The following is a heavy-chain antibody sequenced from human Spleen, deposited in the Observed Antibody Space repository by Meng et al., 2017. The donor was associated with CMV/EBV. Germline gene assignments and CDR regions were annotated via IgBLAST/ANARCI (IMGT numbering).Heavy chain of an antibody. V-gene: IGHV3-30*04. CDR3: AGIFGVVILAHGMDV. D-gene: IGHD3-3*01. CDR1: GFTFSSYA. J-gene: IGHJ6*02. Sequence: GESLKISCAASGFTFSSYAMHWVRQAPGKGLEWVALISYDGNNKYYADSVKGRFTISRDNSKNTLYLQMNSLRAEDTAVYYCAGIFGVVILAHGMDVWGQGTTVTVSS. CDR2: ISYDGNNK.